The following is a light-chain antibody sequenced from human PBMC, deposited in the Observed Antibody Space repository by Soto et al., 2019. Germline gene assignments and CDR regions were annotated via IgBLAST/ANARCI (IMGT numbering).Light chain of an antibody. CDR3: QSYDSSLSGCV. CDR2: GNN. V-gene: IGLV1-40*01. CDR1: SSNIGAGYD. Sequence: QSVLTQPPSVSGASGQRVTISCTGSSSNIGAGYDVHWYQQLPGTAPKLLIYGNNNRPSGVPDRFSGSKSGTSASLAITGLQAEDEADYYCQSYDSSLSGCVFGGGTKLTVL. J-gene: IGLJ3*02.